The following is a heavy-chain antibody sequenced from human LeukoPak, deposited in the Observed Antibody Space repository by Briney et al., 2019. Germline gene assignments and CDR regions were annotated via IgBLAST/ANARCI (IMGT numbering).Heavy chain of an antibody. Sequence: PGGSLRLSCAASGFTFSRYGVNWVRQAPGKGLEWVAAISYDGTNTFHADSVKGRFTISRDNSKNTLFLQMSNLRTEDTAVYYCAKGQGLYAPLRNYGMDVWGQGTTISVSS. CDR1: GFTFSRYG. V-gene: IGHV3-30*18. J-gene: IGHJ6*02. CDR3: AKGQGLYAPLRNYGMDV. CDR2: ISYDGTNT. D-gene: IGHD2-2*01.